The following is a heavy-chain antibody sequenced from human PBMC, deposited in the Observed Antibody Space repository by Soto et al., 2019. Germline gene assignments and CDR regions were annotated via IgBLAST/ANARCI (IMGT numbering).Heavy chain of an antibody. CDR3: ARPLRYCSGGSCYRPRGNTLFDY. CDR1: GFTFSSYG. D-gene: IGHD2-15*01. V-gene: IGHV3-33*01. Sequence: GGSLRLSCAASGFTFSSYGMHWVRQAPGKGLEWVAVIWYDGSNKYYADSVKGRFTISRDNSKNTLYLQMNSLRAEDTAVYYCARPLRYCSGGSCYRPRGNTLFDYWGQGTLVTVSS. CDR2: IWYDGSNK. J-gene: IGHJ4*02.